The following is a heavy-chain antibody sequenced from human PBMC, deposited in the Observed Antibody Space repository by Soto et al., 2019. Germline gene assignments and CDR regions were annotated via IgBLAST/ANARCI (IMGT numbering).Heavy chain of an antibody. CDR1: GGPISSYY. J-gene: IGHJ4*02. D-gene: IGHD3-9*01. Sequence: SETLSLTCTVSGGPISSYYWTWIRQPPGKGLEWIGYVYYSGGTNYNPSLQSRVTISVDTSKSQFSLNLSSVTAADTAVYYCARDSDILTGYHPPGLGYWGQGTLVTVSS. V-gene: IGHV4-59*01. CDR3: ARDSDILTGYHPPGLGY. CDR2: VYYSGGT.